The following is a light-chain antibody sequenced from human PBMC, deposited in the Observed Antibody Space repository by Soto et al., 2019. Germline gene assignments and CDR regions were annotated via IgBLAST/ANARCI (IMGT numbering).Light chain of an antibody. CDR3: QQYNTYPLT. Sequence: DIQMTQSPSTLSASVGDRVTITCRASQSISTWLAWYQQKPGKAPKLLIYKASSLEGGVPSRFSGSGSGTAFNITISSLQPDDFATYYCQQYNTYPLTFGGGTTVDIE. J-gene: IGKJ4*01. V-gene: IGKV1-5*03. CDR2: KAS. CDR1: QSISTW.